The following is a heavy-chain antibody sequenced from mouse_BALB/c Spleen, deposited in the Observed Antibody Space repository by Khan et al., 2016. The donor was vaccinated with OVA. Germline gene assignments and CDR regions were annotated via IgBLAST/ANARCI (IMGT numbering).Heavy chain of an antibody. D-gene: IGHD1-1*01. V-gene: IGHV5-6*01. CDR3: TRLAYYYDSEGFAY. J-gene: IGHJ3*01. CDR1: GFTFSTYG. CDR2: VSTGGGYT. Sequence: EVELVESGGDLVKPGGSLKLSCAASGFTFSTYGMSWVRQTPDKRLEWVATVSTGGGYTYYPDSLKGRFTISRDHAKNTLYLQMSGLKSEDTAMFYCTRLAYYYDSEGFAYWGQGTLVTVSA.